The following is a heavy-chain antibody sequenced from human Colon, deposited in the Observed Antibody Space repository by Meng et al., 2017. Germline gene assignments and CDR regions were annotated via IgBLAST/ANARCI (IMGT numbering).Heavy chain of an antibody. CDR2: INPRTGDT. D-gene: IGHD2-15*01. CDR1: GYTLY. V-gene: IGHV1-2*06. Sequence: QVQLVQLGAEVKKPGASLPVPCKASGYTLYIHWVRLRPGEGLEWMGRINPRTGDTKSAQSFQGRVTMTRDTSTTTFSMDLRSLTTDDSAIYFCARESADGGSFDLWGQGTLVTVSS. J-gene: IGHJ4*02. CDR3: ARESADGGSFDL.